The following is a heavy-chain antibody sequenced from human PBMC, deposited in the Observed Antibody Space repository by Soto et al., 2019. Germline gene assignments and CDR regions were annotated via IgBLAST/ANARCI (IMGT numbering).Heavy chain of an antibody. CDR1: GFTFSSYG. D-gene: IGHD6-13*01. J-gene: IGHJ6*02. CDR3: AIPIAAAVYCMDV. V-gene: IGHV3-30*03. CDR2: ISYDGSNN. Sequence: HPGGSLRLSCAASGFTFSSYGMHWVRQAPGKGLEWVAVISYDGSNNYYADSVKGRFTISRDNSKNTLYLQMNSLRSEDTAVYYCAIPIAAAVYCMDVWGQGATLTVSS.